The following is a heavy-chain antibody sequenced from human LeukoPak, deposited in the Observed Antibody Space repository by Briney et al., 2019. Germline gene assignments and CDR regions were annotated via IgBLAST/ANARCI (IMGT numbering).Heavy chain of an antibody. CDR3: ARVGGGSYPFDS. V-gene: IGHV1-2*02. CDR2: INPSTGAT. D-gene: IGHD1-26*01. Sequence: ASVRVSCKASGYTFTDYYIHWVRQAPGQGLERMGWINPSTGATHFVQKFQGRVTMTRDTSISTAYMQLSRMQSGDTAVYYCARVGGGSYPFDSWGQGTLVTVSS. CDR1: GYTFTDYY. J-gene: IGHJ4*02.